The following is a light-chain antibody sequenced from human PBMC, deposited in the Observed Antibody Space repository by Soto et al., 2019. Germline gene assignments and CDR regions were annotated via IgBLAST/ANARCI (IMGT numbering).Light chain of an antibody. V-gene: IGLV1-47*01. CDR2: RNN. CDR3: AAWDDSLSGWV. Sequence: QSVLTQPPSASGPPGQGVTLCCSGSSSNIGSNYVYWYQQLPGTAPKLLIYRNNQRPSGYPDRFSGSKSGTSTSLAISGLRSEDEADYYCAAWDDSLSGWVFGGGTKLTVL. J-gene: IGLJ3*02. CDR1: SSNIGSNY.